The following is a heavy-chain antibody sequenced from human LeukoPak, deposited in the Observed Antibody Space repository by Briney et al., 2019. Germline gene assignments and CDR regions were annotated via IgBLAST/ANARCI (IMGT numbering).Heavy chain of an antibody. V-gene: IGHV4-34*01. J-gene: IGHJ4*02. Sequence: SETLSLTCAVYGGSFSGYYWSWIRQPPGRGLEWIGSIYYSGSTYYNPSLKSRVTISVDASKNQFSLKLSSVTAADTAVYYCARDITGSFDYWGQGNLVTVSS. D-gene: IGHD1-14*01. CDR2: IYYSGST. CDR1: GGSFSGYY. CDR3: ARDITGSFDY.